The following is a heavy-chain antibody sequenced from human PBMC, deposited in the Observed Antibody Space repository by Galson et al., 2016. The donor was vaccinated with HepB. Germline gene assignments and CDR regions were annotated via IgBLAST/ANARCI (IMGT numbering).Heavy chain of an antibody. J-gene: IGHJ4*02. V-gene: IGHV1-8*01. CDR1: GYTFTNYD. CDR3: TRGDH. CDR2: MNTKTGNT. Sequence: SVKVSCKASGYTFTNYDTNWVRQATGQGLEWMGWMNTKTGNTGYAQKLQGRVTLTRDTSITTAYLELSSLRAEDMAVYYCTRGDHWGQGTLVTVSS.